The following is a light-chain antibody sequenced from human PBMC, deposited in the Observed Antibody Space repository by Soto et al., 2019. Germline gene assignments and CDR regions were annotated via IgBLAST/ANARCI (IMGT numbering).Light chain of an antibody. V-gene: IGKV3-20*01. CDR2: GAS. Sequence: EIVLTQSPGTLSLSPGERATLSCRASQSVSSSFLAWYQQKPGQAPRPLIYGASTRTTGIPDRFSGGGSGSDFTLTIGRLEPEDSAVYYCQYYGASSWTFGHGTKVEIK. CDR3: QYYGASSWT. CDR1: QSVSSSF. J-gene: IGKJ1*01.